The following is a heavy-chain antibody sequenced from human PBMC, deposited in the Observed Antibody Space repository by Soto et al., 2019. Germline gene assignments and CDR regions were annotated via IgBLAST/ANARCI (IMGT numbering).Heavy chain of an antibody. CDR3: ATVHGTSRSFDS. CDR1: GFTFSTSA. CDR2: TGLKGRGT. Sequence: EVQLLESGGGLVQPGGSLRLSWAASGFTFSTSAITWVPQARGQGLDWVSTTGLKGRGTYYSDSVKGWFTVSRDNSKNTLDLQMSSLRAEDTAVYYCATVHGTSRSFDSWRQGTLVTVSS. J-gene: IGHJ4*02. V-gene: IGHV3-23*01.